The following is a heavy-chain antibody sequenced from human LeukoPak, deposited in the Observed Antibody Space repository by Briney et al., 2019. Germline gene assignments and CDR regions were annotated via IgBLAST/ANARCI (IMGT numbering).Heavy chain of an antibody. J-gene: IGHJ4*02. CDR3: AAGPWELDF. V-gene: IGHV4-4*09. CDR2: IYNGENT. Sequence: PSETLSLTCTVSGVSINTYYASWIRQAPGKGLEFIGFIYNGENTNYNPSLKSRATISVDTSNNQFSLRLTSVTAADTAMYYCAAGPWELDFWGQGTLVTVSS. CDR1: GVSINTYY. D-gene: IGHD1-26*01.